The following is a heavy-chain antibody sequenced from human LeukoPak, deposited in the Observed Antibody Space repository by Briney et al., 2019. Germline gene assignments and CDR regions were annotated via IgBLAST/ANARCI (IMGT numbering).Heavy chain of an antibody. V-gene: IGHV1-18*01. Sequence: VASVKVSCKASGYTFTNYGISWVRQAPGQGLEWMGWISAYNGNTIYAQKVQGRVTMTTDTSTSTAYMELRSLRSDDTAVYYCARVPSFQPLDYWGQGTQVTVSS. CDR2: ISAYNGNT. J-gene: IGHJ4*02. D-gene: IGHD2-2*01. CDR1: GYTFTNYG. CDR3: ARVPSFQPLDY.